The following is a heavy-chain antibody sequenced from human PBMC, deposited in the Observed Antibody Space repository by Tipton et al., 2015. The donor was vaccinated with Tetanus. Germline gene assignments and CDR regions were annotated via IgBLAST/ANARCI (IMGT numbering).Heavy chain of an antibody. CDR2: IYYRGDT. Sequence: TLSLTCTVTGDSISSSRFYWGWVRLAPGKGPEWFGSIYYRGDTYHSPSLKSRVTLSVDTSKNQFSVTLSSVTAADTAVYYCARQLWGYWFDPWGQGTRVTVSS. CDR3: ARQLWGYWFDP. CDR1: GDSISSSRFY. V-gene: IGHV4-39*01. J-gene: IGHJ5*02. D-gene: IGHD7-27*01.